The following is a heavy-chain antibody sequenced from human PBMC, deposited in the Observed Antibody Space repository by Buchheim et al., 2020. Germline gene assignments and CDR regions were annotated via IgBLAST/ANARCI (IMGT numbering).Heavy chain of an antibody. J-gene: IGHJ4*02. D-gene: IGHD2-2*02. CDR2: IYYSGST. CDR3: AIIGYCSSTSCYTGHDSSRLNDY. Sequence: QLQLQESGPGLVKPSETLSLTCTVSGGSISSSSYYWGWIRQPPGKGLEWIGSIYYSGSTYYNPSLKSRVTISVDTSKNQFSLKLSSVTAADTAVYYCAIIGYCSSTSCYTGHDSSRLNDYWGQGTL. CDR1: GGSISSSSYY. V-gene: IGHV4-39*01.